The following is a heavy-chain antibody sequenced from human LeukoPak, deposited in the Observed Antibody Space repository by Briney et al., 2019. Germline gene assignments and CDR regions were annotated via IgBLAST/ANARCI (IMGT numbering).Heavy chain of an antibody. CDR1: GASISSNTW. Sequence: SGTLSLTCAVSGASISSNTWWNWVRQPPGKGLEWIAQIYHSGSTNYNPSLKSRVTISVDKSKNQFSLKLTSVTAADTAVYYCARSVDYWGQGTLVTVSS. CDR3: ARSVDY. CDR2: IYHSGST. V-gene: IGHV4-4*02. J-gene: IGHJ4*02.